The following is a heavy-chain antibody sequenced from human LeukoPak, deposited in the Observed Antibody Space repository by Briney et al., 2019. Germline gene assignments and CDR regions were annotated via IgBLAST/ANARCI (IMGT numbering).Heavy chain of an antibody. J-gene: IGHJ4*02. V-gene: IGHV3-7*05. D-gene: IGHD6-13*01. Sequence: GGSLRLSCTASGSTFTSHWMSWVRQAPGKGLEWVANIKQDGSDKYYVDSVKGRFTISRDNAKNSLFLQMNSLRAEDTAVYYCARGRPGSSAADDFDYWGQGTLVTVSS. CDR1: GSTFTSHW. CDR2: IKQDGSDK. CDR3: ARGRPGSSAADDFDY.